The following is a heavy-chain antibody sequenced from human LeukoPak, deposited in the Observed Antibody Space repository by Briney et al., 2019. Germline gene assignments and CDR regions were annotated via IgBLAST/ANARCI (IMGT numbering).Heavy chain of an antibody. CDR3: ARAGYSYGLSYYYYMDV. D-gene: IGHD5-18*01. V-gene: IGHV1-8*03. Sequence: ASVKVSCKASGYTFTSYDINWVRQATGQGLEWMGWMNPNSGNTGYAQKFQGRVTITRNTSISTAYMELSSLRSEDTAVYYCARAGYSYGLSYYYYMDVWGKGTTVTVSS. J-gene: IGHJ6*03. CDR2: MNPNSGNT. CDR1: GYTFTSYD.